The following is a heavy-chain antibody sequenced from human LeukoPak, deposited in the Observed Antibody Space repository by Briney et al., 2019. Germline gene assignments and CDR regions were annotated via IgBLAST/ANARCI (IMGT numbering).Heavy chain of an antibody. CDR3: AREGYYDSSRYFYPPFDY. D-gene: IGHD3-22*01. J-gene: IGHJ4*02. CDR2: ISAYNGST. Sequence: ASVKVSCKASGYTFTSYGFSWVRQAPGQGLEWMGWISAYNGSTNYAQKFQGRVTMTTDTSTSTAYMELRSLRSDDTAVYYCAREGYYDSSRYFYPPFDYWGKGTLVTVFS. CDR1: GYTFTSYG. V-gene: IGHV1-18*01.